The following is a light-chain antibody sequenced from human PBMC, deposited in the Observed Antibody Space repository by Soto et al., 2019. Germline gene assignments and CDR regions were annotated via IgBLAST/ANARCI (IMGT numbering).Light chain of an antibody. Sequence: SYELTQPPSVSVAPGQTARITCGGNNIGTKSVHWYQQRPGQAPVLVVYDDGDRPSGIPERFSGSNSGNTATLTISRVEAGDEADYYCQVWDSSTDHYVFGTGTKVTVL. CDR2: DDG. CDR3: QVWDSSTDHYV. V-gene: IGLV3-21*02. CDR1: NIGTKS. J-gene: IGLJ1*01.